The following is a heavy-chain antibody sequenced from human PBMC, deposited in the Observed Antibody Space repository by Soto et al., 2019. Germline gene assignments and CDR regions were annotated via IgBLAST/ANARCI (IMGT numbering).Heavy chain of an antibody. D-gene: IGHD2-2*01. CDR3: ARAIVVVPAATLDDY. J-gene: IGHJ4*02. CDR2: ISAYNGNT. V-gene: IGHV1-18*04. Sequence: GASVKVSCKASGYTFTSYGISWVRQAPGQGLEWMGWISAYNGNTNYAQKLQGRVTMTTDTSTSTAYMELGSLRSDDTAVYYCARAIVVVPAATLDDYWGQGTLVTVSS. CDR1: GYTFTSYG.